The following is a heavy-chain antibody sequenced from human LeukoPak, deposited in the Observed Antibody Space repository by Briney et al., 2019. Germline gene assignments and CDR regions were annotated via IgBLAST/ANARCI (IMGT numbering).Heavy chain of an antibody. Sequence: GGSLRLSCAASGFTFSTFAMIWVRQPPGKGLEWVSSIFPSGGEIHYADSVKGRFTISRDNSKNTLYLQMNSLRAEDTAVYYCARGLRYSSGWYYFDYWGQGTLVTVSS. CDR3: ARGLRYSSGWYYFDY. J-gene: IGHJ4*02. CDR1: GFTFSTFA. V-gene: IGHV3-23*01. CDR2: IFPSGGEI. D-gene: IGHD6-19*01.